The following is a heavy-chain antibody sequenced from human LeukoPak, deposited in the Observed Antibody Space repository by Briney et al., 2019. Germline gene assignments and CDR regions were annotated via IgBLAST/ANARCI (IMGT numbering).Heavy chain of an antibody. Sequence: GGSLRLSCAASGLIVSSNYMNWVRQAPGKGLEWVSVIYSGGSTYYADSVKGRFIISRDNSKNTLYLQMNSLRGEDTAVYYCARGYYYYYMDVWGKGTTVTVSS. CDR1: GLIVSSNY. CDR2: IYSGGST. CDR3: ARGYYYYYMDV. V-gene: IGHV3-53*01. J-gene: IGHJ6*03.